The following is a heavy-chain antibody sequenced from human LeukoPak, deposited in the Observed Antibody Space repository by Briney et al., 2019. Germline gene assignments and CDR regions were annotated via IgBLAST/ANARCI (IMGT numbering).Heavy chain of an antibody. CDR3: ARSGAGWPRDRRQIDY. V-gene: IGHV4-39*07. CDR2: IYYSGST. CDR1: GGSISSSSYY. J-gene: IGHJ4*02. Sequence: PSETLSLTCTVSGGSISSSSYYWGWIRQPPGKGLEWIGSIYYSGSTYYNPSLKSRVTISVDTSKNQFSLKLSSVTAADTAVYYCARSGAGWPRDRRQIDYWGQGTLVTVSS. D-gene: IGHD3-10*01.